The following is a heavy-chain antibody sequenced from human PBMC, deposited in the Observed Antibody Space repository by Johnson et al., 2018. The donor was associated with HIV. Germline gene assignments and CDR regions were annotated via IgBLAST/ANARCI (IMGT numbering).Heavy chain of an antibody. J-gene: IGHJ3*02. Sequence: VQLVESGGGLVKPGGSLRLSCAASGFTFSNAWMSWVRQAPGKGLEWVGRVKSKTDGGTMDYAAPVKGRFTMSRDDSKNTVYLQMNSLKTEDTAVYYCTTDLSPGSGAFDIWGQGIMVTVSS. CDR2: VKSKTDGGTM. V-gene: IGHV3-15*01. CDR1: GFTFSNAW. CDR3: TTDLSPGSGAFDI. D-gene: IGHD1-1*01.